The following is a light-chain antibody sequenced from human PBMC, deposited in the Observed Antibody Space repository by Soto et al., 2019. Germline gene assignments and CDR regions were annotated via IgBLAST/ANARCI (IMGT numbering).Light chain of an antibody. J-gene: IGKJ1*01. CDR1: QSVRTY. V-gene: IGKV3D-15*01. CDR2: DAS. CDR3: QQYNDWPLWT. Sequence: EIVLTQSPVTLSLSPGERDTLSCRASQSVRTYLAWYQVKPGQAPRLLIYDASRRASGVPARFSGSGSGTEFTLTISSLQSEDFAVYYCQQYNDWPLWTFGQGTKVEIK.